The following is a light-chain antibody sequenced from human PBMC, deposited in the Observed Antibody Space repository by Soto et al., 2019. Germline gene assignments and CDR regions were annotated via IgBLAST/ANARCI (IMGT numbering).Light chain of an antibody. CDR1: QSVDSH. Sequence: EIVLTQSPASLSLSPGERATLSCRASQSVDSHLVWYQQKPGQAPRLLIFGASNRATGIPDRFSGSGSGTDFTLAINRLEPDDFAVYYCQQRDDWPITFGQGTRLEIK. CDR2: GAS. CDR3: QQRDDWPIT. V-gene: IGKV3-11*01. J-gene: IGKJ5*01.